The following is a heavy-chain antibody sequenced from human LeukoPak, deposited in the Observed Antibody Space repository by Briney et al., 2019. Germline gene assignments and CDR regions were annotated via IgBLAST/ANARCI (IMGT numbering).Heavy chain of an antibody. CDR1: GGSISSSSYY. V-gene: IGHV4-39*01. CDR2: IYYSGST. Sequence: SETLSLTYTVSGGSISSSSYYWGWIRQPPGKGLEWTGSIYYSGSTYYNPSLKSRVTISVDTSKNQFSLKLSSVTAADTAVYYCARSQVPFSMVRGVIVPYFDYWGQGSLVTVSS. CDR3: ARSQVPFSMVRGVIVPYFDY. D-gene: IGHD3-10*01. J-gene: IGHJ4*02.